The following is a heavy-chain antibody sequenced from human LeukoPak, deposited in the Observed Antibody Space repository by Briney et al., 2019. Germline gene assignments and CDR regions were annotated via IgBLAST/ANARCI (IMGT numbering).Heavy chain of an antibody. V-gene: IGHV3-43*02. CDR3: AKDLKVRGVIISYYYGMDV. D-gene: IGHD3-10*01. Sequence: GGSLRLSCAASGFTFDDYAMHWVRQAPGKGLEWVSLISGDGGSTYYADSVKGRFTISRDNSKNSLYLQMNSLRTEDTALYYYAKDLKVRGVIISYYYGMDVWGQGTTVTVSS. CDR2: ISGDGGST. J-gene: IGHJ6*02. CDR1: GFTFDDYA.